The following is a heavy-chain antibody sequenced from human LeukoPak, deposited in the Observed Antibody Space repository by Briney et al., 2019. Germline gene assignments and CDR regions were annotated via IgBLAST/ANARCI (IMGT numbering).Heavy chain of an antibody. CDR3: ARQVGSSWYGYNWFDP. CDR2: IYYSGST. J-gene: IGHJ5*02. V-gene: IGHV4-39*01. Sequence: PSETLSLTCTVSGGSISSSSYYWGWIRQPPGKGLEWIGSIYYSGSTYYNPSLKSRVTISVDTSKNQFSLKLSPVTAADTAVYYCARQVGSSWYGYNWFDPWGQGTLVTVSS. CDR1: GGSISSSSYY. D-gene: IGHD6-13*01.